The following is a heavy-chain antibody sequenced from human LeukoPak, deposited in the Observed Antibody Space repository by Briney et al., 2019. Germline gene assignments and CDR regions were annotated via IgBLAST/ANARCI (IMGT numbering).Heavy chain of an antibody. Sequence: ASVKVSCKASGYTFTSYYMHWVRQAPGQGLEWMGIINPSGGSTSYAQKFQGRVTMTRDTSTSTVYMELSSLRSEDTAVYYCARKGGRLVPLRSKTPNGLDYWGQGTLVTVSP. V-gene: IGHV1-46*01. D-gene: IGHD6-19*01. J-gene: IGHJ4*02. CDR2: INPSGGST. CDR1: GYTFTSYY. CDR3: ARKGGRLVPLRSKTPNGLDY.